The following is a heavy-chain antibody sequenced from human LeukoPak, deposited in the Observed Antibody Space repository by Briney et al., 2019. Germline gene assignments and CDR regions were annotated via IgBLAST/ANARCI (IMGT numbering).Heavy chain of an antibody. V-gene: IGHV4-59*01. CDR3: ARGPDFWSDKTIDY. Sequence: PSETLSLTCTVSGGSISGYYWRWLRQPPGKGREGIGYIYYSGSTNYNPSLKSRVTIRVDTSKNQFSLKLSSVTAADTAVYYCARGPDFWSDKTIDYWGQGTLVTVSS. D-gene: IGHD3-3*01. CDR2: IYYSGST. J-gene: IGHJ4*02. CDR1: GGSISGYY.